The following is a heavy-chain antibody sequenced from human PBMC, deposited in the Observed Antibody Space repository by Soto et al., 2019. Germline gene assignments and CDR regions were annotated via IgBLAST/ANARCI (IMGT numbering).Heavy chain of an antibody. V-gene: IGHV1-69*13. CDR2: IIPIFGTA. CDR3: ARGGSSYYDSSGYFNWFDP. D-gene: IGHD3-22*01. CDR1: GGTFSSYA. Sequence: GASVKVSCKASGGTFSSYAISWVRQAPGQGLEWMGGIIPIFGTANYAQKFQGRVTITADESTSTAYMELSSLRSEDTAVYYCARGGSSYYDSSGYFNWFDPWGQGTLVTVSS. J-gene: IGHJ5*02.